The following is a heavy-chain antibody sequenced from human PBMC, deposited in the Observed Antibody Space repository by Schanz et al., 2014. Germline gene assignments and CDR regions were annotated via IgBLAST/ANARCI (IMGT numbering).Heavy chain of an antibody. CDR1: GFTLSSYA. J-gene: IGHJ4*02. CDR3: ARAHGNNWYGKGLDY. V-gene: IGHV3-23*04. D-gene: IGHD1-1*01. Sequence: VQLVESGGGVVQPGRSLRLSCAAYGFTLSSYAMHWVRQAPGKGLEWVSTISASGGSTYYADSVKGRFTISRDNSKNTLYLQMNSLSADDTAVFYCARAHGNNWYGKGLDYWGQGTQVTVSS. CDR2: ISASGGST.